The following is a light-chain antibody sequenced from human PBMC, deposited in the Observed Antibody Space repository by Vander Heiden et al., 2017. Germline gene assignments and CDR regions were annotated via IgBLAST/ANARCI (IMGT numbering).Light chain of an antibody. Sequence: SYELTQPPSVSVSPGQTASVTCSGDKLGDKYAHWYQQKPGQSPVRGNYDERERPLGIPEAFSGSNSGNTATLTISGTQAMDEADYYCQAWDTNTVVFGGGTRLTVL. CDR3: QAWDTNTVV. V-gene: IGLV3-1*01. CDR1: KLGDKY. J-gene: IGLJ2*01. CDR2: DER.